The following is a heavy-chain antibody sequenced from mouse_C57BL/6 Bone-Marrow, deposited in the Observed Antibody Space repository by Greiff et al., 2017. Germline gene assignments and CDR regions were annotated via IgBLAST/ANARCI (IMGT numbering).Heavy chain of an antibody. CDR2: IKYDGSST. Sequence: EVQRVESEGGLVQPGSSMKLSCTASGFTFSDYYMAWVRQVPEKGLEWVANIKYDGSSTYYLDSLKSRFIISRDNAKNILYLQMSSLKSEDTATYYSARVYDYDLYYAMDYWGQGTSVTVSS. CDR1: GFTFSDYY. V-gene: IGHV5-16*01. J-gene: IGHJ4*01. CDR3: ARVYDYDLYYAMDY. D-gene: IGHD2-4*01.